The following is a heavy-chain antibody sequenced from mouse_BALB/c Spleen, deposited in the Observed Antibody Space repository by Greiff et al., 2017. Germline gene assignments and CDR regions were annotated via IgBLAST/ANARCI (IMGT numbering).Heavy chain of an antibody. V-gene: IGHV5-4*02. CDR2: ISDGGSYT. J-gene: IGHJ3*01. CDR1: GFTFSDYY. CDR3: ARDRTCYRTEGAD. D-gene: IGHD2-14*01. Sequence: EVKLVESGGGLVKPGGSLKLSCAASGFTFSDYYMYWVRQTPEKRLEWVATISDGGSYTYYPDSVKGRFTISRDNAKNNLYLQMSSLKSEDTAMYYCARDRTCYRTEGADWGQGTLVTVSA.